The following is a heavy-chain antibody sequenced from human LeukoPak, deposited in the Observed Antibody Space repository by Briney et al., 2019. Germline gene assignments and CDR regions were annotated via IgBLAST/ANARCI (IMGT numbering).Heavy chain of an antibody. CDR2: INPSGGST. CDR3: ARGAHIVVVPTPYYFDY. D-gene: IGHD2-21*01. Sequence: ASVKVSCKASGYTFTSYYMHWVRQAPGQGLEWMGIINPSGGSTSYAQKFQGRVTMTRDTSTSTVYMELSSLRSEDTAVCYCARGAHIVVVPTPYYFDYWGQGTLVTVSS. J-gene: IGHJ4*02. CDR1: GYTFTSYY. V-gene: IGHV1-46*03.